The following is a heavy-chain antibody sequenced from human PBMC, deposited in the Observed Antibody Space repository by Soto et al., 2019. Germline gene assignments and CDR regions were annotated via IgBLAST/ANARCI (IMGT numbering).Heavy chain of an antibody. Sequence: GASVKVSCKASGYTFTSFGIIWVRQAPGQRLEWMGWINIGSGNTEYSQKFQGRVTITRDTSASTTYMELSSLRSEDTAVYYCARAMAVPADFDYWGQGTLVTVS. CDR2: INIGSGNT. CDR3: ARAMAVPADFDY. CDR1: GYTFTSFG. D-gene: IGHD6-19*01. J-gene: IGHJ4*02. V-gene: IGHV1-3*04.